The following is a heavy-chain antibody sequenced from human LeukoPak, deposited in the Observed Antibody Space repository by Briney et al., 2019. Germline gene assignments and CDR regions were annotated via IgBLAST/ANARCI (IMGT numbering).Heavy chain of an antibody. J-gene: IGHJ3*02. D-gene: IGHD1-14*01. V-gene: IGHV3-11*04. Sequence: GGSLRLSCAASGFTFSDYYMSWIRQAPGKGLEWVSYISNSGTTVYYADSVKGRFTISRDNAKNSLYLQMNSLRAEDTAVYYCARDLKGTSVTPDAFDIWGQGTTVTVSS. CDR2: ISNSGTTV. CDR1: GFTFSDYY. CDR3: ARDLKGTSVTPDAFDI.